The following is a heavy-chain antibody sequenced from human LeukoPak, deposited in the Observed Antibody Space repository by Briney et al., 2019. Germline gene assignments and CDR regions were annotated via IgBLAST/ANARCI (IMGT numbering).Heavy chain of an antibody. CDR3: ARNILTGYLVLYYYGMDV. J-gene: IGHJ6*02. CDR1: GFTFSSYS. V-gene: IGHV3-21*01. D-gene: IGHD3-9*01. CDR2: ISSSSSYI. Sequence: GGSLRLSCAASGFTFSSYSMNWVRQAPGKGLEWVSSISSSSSYIYYADSVKGRFTISRDNAKNSLYLQMNSLRAEDTAVYYCARNILTGYLVLYYYGMDVWGQGTTVTVSS.